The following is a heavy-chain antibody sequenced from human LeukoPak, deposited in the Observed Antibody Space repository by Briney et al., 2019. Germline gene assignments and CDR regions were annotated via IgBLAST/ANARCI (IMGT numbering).Heavy chain of an antibody. Sequence: GGSLRLSCAASGFIFRNYAMSWVRQDPGEGLEWVSAITCRGGTSWYADSVKGHFTISRDTSKNTLYLQMNSLGADDTAVYYCAKWGDYDGLTGYYDSDRWGQGTLVTVSS. CDR1: GFIFRNYA. CDR3: AKWGDYDGLTGYYDSDR. D-gene: IGHD3-9*01. CDR2: ITCRGGTS. J-gene: IGHJ5*02. V-gene: IGHV3-23*01.